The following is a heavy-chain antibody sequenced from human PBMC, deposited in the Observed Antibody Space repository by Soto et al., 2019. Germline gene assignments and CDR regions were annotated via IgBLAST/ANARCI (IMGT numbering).Heavy chain of an antibody. J-gene: IGHJ4*02. CDR1: GFTFSSFG. CDR3: ARNGGYYYFDY. V-gene: IGHV3-33*01. D-gene: IGHD5-12*01. Sequence: VHLVESGGGVVQPGRSLRLSCAASGFTFSSFGIHWVRQAPGKGLEWVAIIWYDGGRKYYADSVKGRFTISRDDSKNTVYLQMNSLRAEDTAVYHCARNGGYYYFDYWGPGTVVTVSS. CDR2: IWYDGGRK.